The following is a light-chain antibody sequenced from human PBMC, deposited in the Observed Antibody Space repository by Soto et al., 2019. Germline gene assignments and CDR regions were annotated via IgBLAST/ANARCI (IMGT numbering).Light chain of an antibody. J-gene: IGLJ1*01. CDR1: SSDVGGYEY. Sequence: QSALTQPASVSGSPGQSITISCTGTSSDVGGYEYVSWYQQHPGKAPKLMIYEVSNRPSGVSHRFSGSKSGNTASLTISGLQAEDEADYYCSSYTAGNTYVFGTGTKVTVL. CDR3: SSYTAGNTYV. CDR2: EVS. V-gene: IGLV2-14*01.